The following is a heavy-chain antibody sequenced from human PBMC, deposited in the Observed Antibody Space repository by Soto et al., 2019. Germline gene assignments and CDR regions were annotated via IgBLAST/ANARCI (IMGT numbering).Heavy chain of an antibody. Sequence: QVQLQESGPGLVKPSQTLSLTCTVSGGSISSGDYYWSWIRQPPGKGLEWIGYIYYSGSTYYNPSLNSRVTISVDTSKNQFSLKLSSVTAADTAVYYCARVRSDFGVVIIGFDYWGQGTLVTVSS. D-gene: IGHD3-3*01. J-gene: IGHJ4*02. CDR2: IYYSGST. CDR1: GGSISSGDYY. V-gene: IGHV4-30-4*01. CDR3: ARVRSDFGVVIIGFDY.